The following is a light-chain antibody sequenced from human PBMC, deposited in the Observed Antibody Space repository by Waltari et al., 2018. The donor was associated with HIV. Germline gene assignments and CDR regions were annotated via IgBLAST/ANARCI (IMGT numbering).Light chain of an antibody. CDR2: SAT. V-gene: IGKV1-39*01. Sequence: DIQLTQSPSPLSASVGDRVTITCRASQTIGDYVNWYQHKPGKPPKLLIYSATSLQPGVPSRFSGSGSGTDFALTISSLQPEDFAIYYCEQIYTFPLFSFGPGTKVDIK. CDR1: QTIGDY. CDR3: EQIYTFPLFS. J-gene: IGKJ3*01.